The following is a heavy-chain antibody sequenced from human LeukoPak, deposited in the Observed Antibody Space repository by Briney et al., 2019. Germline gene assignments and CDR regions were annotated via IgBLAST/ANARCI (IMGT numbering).Heavy chain of an antibody. V-gene: IGHV3-66*03. J-gene: IGHJ6*02. CDR1: GFTVSNNY. Sequence: GGSLRLSCAASGFTVSNNYMIWVRQAPGKGLEWVPLIYSNGVTNYADSVKGRFTLSRDNFENTLYLQMNSLRAEDTAVYYCAKDPSGWYTMGYYYYGMDVWGQGTTVTVSS. CDR3: AKDPSGWYTMGYYYYGMDV. D-gene: IGHD6-19*01. CDR2: IYSNGVT.